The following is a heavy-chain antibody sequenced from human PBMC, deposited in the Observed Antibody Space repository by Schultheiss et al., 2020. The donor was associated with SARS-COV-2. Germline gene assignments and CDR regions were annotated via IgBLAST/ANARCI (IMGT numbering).Heavy chain of an antibody. D-gene: IGHD6-13*01. J-gene: IGHJ4*02. V-gene: IGHV4-59*12. CDR2: IYYSGST. CDR1: GGSFSGYY. Sequence: SQTLSLTCAVYGGSFSGYYWSWIRQPPGKGLEWIGYIYYSGSTNYNPSLKSRVTMSVDTSKNQFSLKLSSVTAADTAVYYCARETGYSSSCYGYWGQGTLVTVSS. CDR3: ARETGYSSSCYGY.